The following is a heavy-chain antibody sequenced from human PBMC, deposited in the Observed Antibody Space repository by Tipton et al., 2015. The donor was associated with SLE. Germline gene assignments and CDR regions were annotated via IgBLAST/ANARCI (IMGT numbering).Heavy chain of an antibody. D-gene: IGHD1-26*01. CDR3: ARGHSEWELLVDFDC. V-gene: IGHV4-59*01. CDR1: GGPITGYF. CDR2: LSNRGGT. J-gene: IGHJ4*02. Sequence: TLSLTCNVSGGPITGYFWSWVRQSPGERPECLGYLSNRGGTKYNPSLKSRVSISADTSKNLFSLKLKSLIAADTAVYYCARGHSEWELLVDFDCWGQGTLVTVSS.